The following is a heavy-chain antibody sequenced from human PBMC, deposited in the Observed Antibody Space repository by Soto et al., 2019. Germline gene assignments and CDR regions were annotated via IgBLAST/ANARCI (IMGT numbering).Heavy chain of an antibody. CDR1: GFTFSNYA. J-gene: IGHJ4*02. D-gene: IGHD5-12*01. V-gene: IGHV3-30-3*01. CDR3: ARDSGGWPDGNFDY. CDR2: ISDAGSNE. Sequence: QVQLVESGGGVVQPGRSLRLSCAASGFTFSNYAMHWVLQAPGKGLEWVAVISDAGSNEYYADSVKGRFTISRDNSKNTLYLQMNNLRGEDTAVYYCARDSGGWPDGNFDYWGQGTLVTVSS.